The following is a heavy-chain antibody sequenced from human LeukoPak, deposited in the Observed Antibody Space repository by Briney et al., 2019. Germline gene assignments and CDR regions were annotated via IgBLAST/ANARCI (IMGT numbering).Heavy chain of an antibody. Sequence: GGSLRLSCAASGFNVSSNYMSWVRQAPGKGLEWVSVIYSGGSTYYADSVKGRFTISRDNSKNTLYLQMNSLRAEDTAVYYCARDRRIAVAGTTIKSNWFDPWGQGTLVTVSS. CDR1: GFNVSSNY. V-gene: IGHV3-66*02. J-gene: IGHJ5*02. CDR3: ARDRRIAVAGTTIKSNWFDP. CDR2: IYSGGST. D-gene: IGHD6-19*01.